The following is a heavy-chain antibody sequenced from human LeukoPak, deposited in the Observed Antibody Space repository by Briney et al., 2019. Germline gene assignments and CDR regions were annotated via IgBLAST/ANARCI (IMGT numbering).Heavy chain of an antibody. CDR3: ARVGGRAMVRGVSY. D-gene: IGHD3-10*01. Sequence: SETLSLTCTVSGGSISSGGYYWSWIRQHPGKGLEWIGYIYYSGSTYYNPSLKSRVTISVDTSKNQFSLKLSSVTTADTAVYYCARVGGRAMVRGVSYWGQGTLVTVSS. J-gene: IGHJ4*02. CDR2: IYYSGST. V-gene: IGHV4-31*03. CDR1: GGSISSGGYY.